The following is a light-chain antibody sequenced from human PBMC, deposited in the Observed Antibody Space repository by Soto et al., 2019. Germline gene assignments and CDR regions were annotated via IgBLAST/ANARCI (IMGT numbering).Light chain of an antibody. CDR3: SSYTSSTTPYF. V-gene: IGLV2-14*01. Sequence: QSALTQPASVPGSPGQSITISCTGTSSDVGGYNYVSWYQQHPGKAPKLMIYDVSNRPSGVSNRFSGSKSGNTASLTISGLQAEDEADYYCSSYTSSTTPYFFGTGTKVTVL. CDR2: DVS. J-gene: IGLJ1*01. CDR1: SSDVGGYNY.